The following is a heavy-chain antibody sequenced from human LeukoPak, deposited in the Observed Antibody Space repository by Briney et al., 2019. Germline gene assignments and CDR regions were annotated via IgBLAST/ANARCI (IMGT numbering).Heavy chain of an antibody. Sequence: PSETLSLTCTVSGGSISSYYWSWIRQPPGKGLEWIGYIYYSGSTNYNPSLKSRVTIPVDTSKNQFSLKLSSVTAADTAVYYCARPNGYSGSLGAFDIWGQGTMVTVSS. J-gene: IGHJ3*02. CDR3: ARPNGYSGSLGAFDI. D-gene: IGHD1-26*01. CDR2: IYYSGST. V-gene: IGHV4-59*08. CDR1: GGSISSYY.